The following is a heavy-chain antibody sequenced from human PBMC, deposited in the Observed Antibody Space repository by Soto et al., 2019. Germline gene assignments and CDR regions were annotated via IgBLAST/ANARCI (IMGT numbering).Heavy chain of an antibody. D-gene: IGHD4-17*01. CDR1: GGSISSGDYY. J-gene: IGHJ5*02. Sequence: TSETLSLTCTVSGGSISSGDYYWSWIRQPPGKGLEWIGYIYYSGSTYYNPSLKSRVTISVDTSKNQFSLKLSSVTAADTAVYYCARDTVTTGLYSFWFDPWGQGTLVTVSS. CDR2: IYYSGST. CDR3: ARDTVTTGLYSFWFDP. V-gene: IGHV4-30-4*01.